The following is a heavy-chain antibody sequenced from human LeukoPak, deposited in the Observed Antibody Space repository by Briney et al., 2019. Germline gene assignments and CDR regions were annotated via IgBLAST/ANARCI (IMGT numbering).Heavy chain of an antibody. CDR2: IYTSGGT. J-gene: IGHJ6*03. CDR1: GGSISSGRYY. V-gene: IGHV4-61*02. Sequence: SETLSLTCAVSGGSISSGRYYWSWIRQPAGKGLEWIGRIYTSGGTNYNPSLRRRVTISVATSKNQFSPKLSSVTAADTAVYYCARGLHFPGYSGYDGYYYMDVWGKGTTVTISS. CDR3: ARGLHFPGYSGYDGYYYMDV. D-gene: IGHD5-12*01.